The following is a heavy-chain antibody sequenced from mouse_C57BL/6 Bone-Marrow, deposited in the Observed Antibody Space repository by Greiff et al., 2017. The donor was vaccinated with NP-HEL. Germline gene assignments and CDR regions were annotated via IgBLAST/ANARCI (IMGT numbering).Heavy chain of an antibody. D-gene: IGHD2-3*01. Sequence: QVHVKQSGPGLVQPSQSLSITCTVSGFSLTSYGVHWVRQSPGKGLEWLGVIWSGGSTDYNAAFISRLSISKDNSKSQVFFKMNSLQADDTAIYYCARNSPDGYTWFAYWGQGTLVTVSA. CDR3: ARNSPDGYTWFAY. CDR1: GFSLTSYG. V-gene: IGHV2-2*01. CDR2: IWSGGST. J-gene: IGHJ3*01.